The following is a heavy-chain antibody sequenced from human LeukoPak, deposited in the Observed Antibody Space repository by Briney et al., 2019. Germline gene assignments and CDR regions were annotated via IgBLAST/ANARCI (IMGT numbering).Heavy chain of an antibody. Sequence: KPSQTLSLTCTVSGDSVRSDFWTWFRRSPGRQLEWIGYMFYNGMSNYNPSLKSRVTISIDTSRNQFSLKLTSLTAADTAIYYCARNRGRSSGSDSWSQGTPVTVSS. J-gene: IGHJ4*02. V-gene: IGHV4-59*02. CDR3: ARNRGRSSGSDS. CDR1: GDSVRSDF. CDR2: MFYNGMS. D-gene: IGHD6-19*01.